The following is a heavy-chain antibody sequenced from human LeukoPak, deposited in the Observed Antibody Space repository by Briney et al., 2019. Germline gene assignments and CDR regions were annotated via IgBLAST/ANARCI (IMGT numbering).Heavy chain of an antibody. Sequence: GGSLRLSCAASGFSFSTYETNWVRQAPGKGLEWVSYIDATSGTIHYGDSVKGRFTISRDNAKNSLYLQMNSLRVEDTAVYYCARDATVGVPGTLYFDHWGQGILVTVSS. CDR3: ARDATVGVPGTLYFDH. D-gene: IGHD6-19*01. CDR2: IDATSGTI. CDR1: GFSFSTYE. J-gene: IGHJ4*02. V-gene: IGHV3-48*03.